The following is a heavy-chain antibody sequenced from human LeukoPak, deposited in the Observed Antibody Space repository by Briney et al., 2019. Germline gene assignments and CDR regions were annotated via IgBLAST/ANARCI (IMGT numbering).Heavy chain of an antibody. Sequence: SQTLSLTCAVSGDSVSSNSAAWNWIRQSPSRGLEWLGRTYYRSKWSTYYAVSVKSRISINRDTSKNQISLQLNSVTPEDTAVYYCARSTGPIDYWGQGTLVTVSS. D-gene: IGHD1-1*01. V-gene: IGHV6-1*01. CDR3: ARSTGPIDY. CDR2: TYYRSKWST. J-gene: IGHJ4*02. CDR1: GDSVSSNSAA.